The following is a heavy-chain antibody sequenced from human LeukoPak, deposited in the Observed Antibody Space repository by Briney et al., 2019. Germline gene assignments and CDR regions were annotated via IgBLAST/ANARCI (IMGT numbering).Heavy chain of an antibody. CDR2: ISSSSSYI. J-gene: IGHJ3*02. CDR3: ARDRRGYSSSWYAFDI. Sequence: GGSLRLSCAASGFTFSSYSMNWVRQAPGKGLEWVSSISSSSSYIYYADSVKGRFTISRDNAKNSLYLQMNSLRAEDTAVYYCARDRRGYSSSWYAFDIWGQGTMVTVSS. CDR1: GFTFSSYS. D-gene: IGHD6-13*01. V-gene: IGHV3-21*04.